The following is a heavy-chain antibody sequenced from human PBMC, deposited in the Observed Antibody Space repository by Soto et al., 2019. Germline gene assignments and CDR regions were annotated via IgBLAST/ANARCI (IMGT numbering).Heavy chain of an antibody. V-gene: IGHV1-45*02. CDR3: ARSPFAGSDAFDI. CDR2: ITPFKSDT. CDR1: GYTFTFRY. Sequence: AVKVSCKASGYTFTFRYLHWVLRSPGQALEWMGWITPFKSDTNYAQKFQDRVTITRDRSVSTAYMELSNLRSDDTAMYYCARSPFAGSDAFDIWGQGTMVTVSS. J-gene: IGHJ3*02. D-gene: IGHD1-1*01.